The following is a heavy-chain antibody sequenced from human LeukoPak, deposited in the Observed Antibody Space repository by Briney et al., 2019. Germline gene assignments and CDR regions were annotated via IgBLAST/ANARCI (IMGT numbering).Heavy chain of an antibody. D-gene: IGHD6-19*01. J-gene: IGHJ3*02. CDR2: IKEDGSEK. CDR1: GFTFSNYW. CDR3: ARDDSVAVAGSPDAFDI. Sequence: GGSLRLSCAASGFTFSNYWMTWVRQAPGKGLEWVANIKEDGSEKYYVDSLRGRFTISRDNAKNSLYLQMNSLRAEDTAVYYCARDDSVAVAGSPDAFDIWGQGTMVTVSS. V-gene: IGHV3-7*03.